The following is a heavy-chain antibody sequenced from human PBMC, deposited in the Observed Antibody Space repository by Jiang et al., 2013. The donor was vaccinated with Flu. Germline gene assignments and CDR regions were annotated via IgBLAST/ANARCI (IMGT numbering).Heavy chain of an antibody. CDR2: IYPGDSDT. CDR3: ARFSDSSSLRNFDY. D-gene: IGHD6-6*01. V-gene: IGHV5-51*01. J-gene: IGHJ4*02. CDR1: YSFTSYW. Sequence: YSFTSYWIGWVRQMPGKGLEWMGIIYPGDSDTRYSPSFQGQVTISADKSISTAYLQWSSLKASDTAMYYCARFSDSSSLRNFDYWGQGTLVTVSS.